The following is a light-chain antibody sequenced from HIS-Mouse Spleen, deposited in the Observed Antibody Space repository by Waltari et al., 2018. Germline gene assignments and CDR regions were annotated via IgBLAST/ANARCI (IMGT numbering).Light chain of an antibody. V-gene: IGLV2-11*01. J-gene: IGLJ1*01. CDR1: SSDVGGYNY. CDR2: DVS. Sequence: QSALTQPRSVSGSPGQSVTISSPGTSSDVGGYNYVSWYQQHQGKAPKLMLYDVSKRPSGVPDRFSGSKSGNTASLTISGLQAEDEADYYCCSYAGSYTGVFGTGTKVTVL. CDR3: CSYAGSYTGV.